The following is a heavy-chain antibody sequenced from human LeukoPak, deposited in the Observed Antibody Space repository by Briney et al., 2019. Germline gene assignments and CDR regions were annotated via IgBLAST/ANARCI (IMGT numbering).Heavy chain of an antibody. CDR2: IYYSGST. CDR1: GGSVSSGSYY. J-gene: IGHJ5*02. D-gene: IGHD3-22*01. V-gene: IGHV4-61*01. Sequence: TSETLSLTCTVSGGSVSSGSYYWSWIRQLPGKGLEWIGYIYYSGSTNYNPSLKSRVTISVDTSKNQFSLKLSSVTAADTAVYYCASPRSYYDSSGYYISWGQGTLVTVSS. CDR3: ASPRSYYDSSGYYIS.